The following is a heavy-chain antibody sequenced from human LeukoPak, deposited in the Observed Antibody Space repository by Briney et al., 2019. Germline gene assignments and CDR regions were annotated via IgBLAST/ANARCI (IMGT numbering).Heavy chain of an antibody. Sequence: SVKVSCKASGDTFSNYAISWVRQAPGQGLEWMGGIIPIFGTANYAQKFQGRVTITADESTSTAYMELSSLRSEDTAVYYCARLVSLGDAFDIWGQGTMVTVSS. J-gene: IGHJ3*02. CDR3: ARLVSLGDAFDI. V-gene: IGHV1-69*01. D-gene: IGHD3-16*01. CDR2: IIPIFGTA. CDR1: GDTFSNYA.